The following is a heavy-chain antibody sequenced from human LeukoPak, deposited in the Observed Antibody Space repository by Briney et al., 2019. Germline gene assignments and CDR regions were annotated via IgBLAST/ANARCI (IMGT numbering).Heavy chain of an antibody. CDR2: IRYNGNNQ. CDR3: AKDSAFYYIDV. V-gene: IGHV3-30*02. J-gene: IGHJ6*03. Sequence: GGSLRLSCAASGFTFSSYWMSWVRQAPGKGLEWVAFIRYNGNNQYYADSVKGRFTISRDNSKNTLYLQMNSLKGDDTAVYYCAKDSAFYYIDVWGKGTTVIISS. D-gene: IGHD3-10*01. CDR1: GFTFSSYW.